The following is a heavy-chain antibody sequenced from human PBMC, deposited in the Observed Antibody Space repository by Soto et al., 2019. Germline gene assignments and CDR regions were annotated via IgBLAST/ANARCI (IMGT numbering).Heavy chain of an antibody. V-gene: IGHV4-61*01. D-gene: IGHD3-22*01. CDR2: IYYSGST. Sequence: LSVTCTVSGGSVSSGSYYWSWIRQPPGKGLEWIGYIYYSGSTNYNPSLKSRVTISVDTSKNQFSLKLSSVTAADTAVYYCAREFRAEYYDSSGYSDYWGQGTLVTVSS. CDR1: GGSVSSGSYY. J-gene: IGHJ4*02. CDR3: AREFRAEYYDSSGYSDY.